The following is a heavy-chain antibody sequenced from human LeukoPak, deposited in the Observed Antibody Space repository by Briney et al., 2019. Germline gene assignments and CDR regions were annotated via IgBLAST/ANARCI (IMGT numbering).Heavy chain of an antibody. V-gene: IGHV3-30*18. Sequence: GGSLGLSCAASGFTFSSYGMHWVRQAPGKGLEWVAVISYDGSNKYYADSVKGWFTISRDNSKNTLYLQMNSLRAEDTAVYYCAKDSGSYYRFVGYWGQGTLVTVSS. CDR2: ISYDGSNK. CDR3: AKDSGSYYRFVGY. CDR1: GFTFSSYG. D-gene: IGHD1-26*01. J-gene: IGHJ4*02.